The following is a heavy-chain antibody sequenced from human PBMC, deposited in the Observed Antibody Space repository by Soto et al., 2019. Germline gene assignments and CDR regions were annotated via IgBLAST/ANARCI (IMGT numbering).Heavy chain of an antibody. CDR2: INHSGST. CDR1: GGSFSGYY. V-gene: IGHV4-34*01. Sequence: PSETLSLTCAVYGGSFSGYYWSWIRQPPGKGLEWIGEINHSGSTNYNPSLKSRVTISVDTSKNQFSLKLSSVTAADTAVYYCASAYENWNGGYNWFDPWGQGTLVTVSS. CDR3: ASAYENWNGGYNWFDP. J-gene: IGHJ5*02. D-gene: IGHD1-1*01.